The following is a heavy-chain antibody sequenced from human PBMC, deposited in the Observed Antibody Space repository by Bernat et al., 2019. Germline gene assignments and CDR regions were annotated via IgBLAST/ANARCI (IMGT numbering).Heavy chain of an antibody. D-gene: IGHD1-26*01. CDR3: ARGPSGSYGIWYFDL. J-gene: IGHJ2*01. CDR1: GGSISSGGYY. Sequence: QVQLQESGPGLVKPSQTLSLTCTVSGGSISSGGYYWSWIRQHPGKGLEWIGYIYYSGSTYYNPSLKSRVTISVDTSKNQFSLKLSSVTAADTSVYYCARGPSGSYGIWYFDLWGRGTLVTVSS. CDR2: IYYSGST. V-gene: IGHV4-31*03.